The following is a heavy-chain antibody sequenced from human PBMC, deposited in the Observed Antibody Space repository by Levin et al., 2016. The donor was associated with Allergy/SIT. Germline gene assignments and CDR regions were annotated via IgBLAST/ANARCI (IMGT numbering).Heavy chain of an antibody. J-gene: IGHJ3*02. CDR3: ARGSSSHPAILSI. CDR2: IYYSGNT. D-gene: IGHD6-6*01. Sequence: SETLSLTCTVSGGSISSYYWSWIRQPPGKGLEWIGYIYYSGNTNYNPSLKSRVTISVDTSKNQFSLHLYSMTAADTAFYYCARGSSSHPAILSIWGQGTMVTVSS. CDR1: GGSISSYY. V-gene: IGHV4-59*01.